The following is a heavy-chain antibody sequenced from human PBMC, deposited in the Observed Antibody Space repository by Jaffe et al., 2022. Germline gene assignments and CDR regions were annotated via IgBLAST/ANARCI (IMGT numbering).Heavy chain of an antibody. Sequence: QVQLQESGPGLVKPSQTLSLTCTVSGGSISSGSYYWSWIRQPAGKGLEWIGRIYTSGSTNYNPSLKSRVTISVDTSKNQFSLKLSSVTAADTAVYYCARIIPTTYYFDYWGQGTLVTVSS. CDR3: ARIIPTTYYFDY. D-gene: IGHD2-21*01. CDR1: GGSISSGSYY. J-gene: IGHJ4*02. CDR2: IYTSGST. V-gene: IGHV4-61*02.